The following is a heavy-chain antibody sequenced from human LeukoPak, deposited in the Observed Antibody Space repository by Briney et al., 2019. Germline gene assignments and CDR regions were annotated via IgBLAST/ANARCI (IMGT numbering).Heavy chain of an antibody. V-gene: IGHV4-59*01. D-gene: IGHD3-22*01. CDR2: VHYSGGT. CDR3: ARTVDYYDSNGFLLYYFDH. CDR1: PASISSYY. J-gene: IGHJ4*02. Sequence: SETLSLTCSVSPASISSYYWSWIRQPPGKGLEWIGFVHYSGGTNYNPSLSSRVTLSIDRSKNQFSMNLKSVTAADTAVYYCARTVDYYDSNGFLLYYFDHWGQGALVTVSS.